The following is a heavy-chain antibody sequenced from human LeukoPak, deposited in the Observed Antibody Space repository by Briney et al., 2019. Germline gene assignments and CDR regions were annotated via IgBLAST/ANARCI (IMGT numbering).Heavy chain of an antibody. V-gene: IGHV3-23*01. CDR3: AKAKPTHELRYFDWLLLGFDY. CDR1: GFTFSSYA. D-gene: IGHD3-9*01. Sequence: GGSLRLSCAASGFTFSSYAMSWVRQAPGKGLEWVSAISGSGGSTYYADSVKGRFTISRDNSKNTLYLQMNSLRAEDTAVYYCAKAKPTHELRYFDWLLLGFDYWGQGTLVTVSS. J-gene: IGHJ4*02. CDR2: ISGSGGST.